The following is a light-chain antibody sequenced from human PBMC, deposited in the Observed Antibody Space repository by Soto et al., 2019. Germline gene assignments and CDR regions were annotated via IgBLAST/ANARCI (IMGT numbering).Light chain of an antibody. V-gene: IGKV3D-15*01. CDR3: QQYHGWPPLT. CDR1: QSINRN. CDR2: GAS. Sequence: EIIMTQSPATLSVSPGERATLSCRASQSINRNLAWYQQKPGQAPRLLFYGASSRATGVPDRFSVSGSGTDFTLTISRLEPEDFAVYYCQQYHGWPPLTFGGGTKVDIK. J-gene: IGKJ4*01.